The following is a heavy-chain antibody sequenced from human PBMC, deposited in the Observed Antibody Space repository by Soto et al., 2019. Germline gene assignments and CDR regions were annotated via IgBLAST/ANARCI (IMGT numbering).Heavy chain of an antibody. CDR1: RFTFSSYT. Sequence: QLVESGGRQVKPGGSLRLSCAASRFTFSSYTMNWVRQAPGKGLEWVSSINSVGSYIYYLDSVEGRFTISRDNAKNAIYLHMNSLRAEDIALYYCVRGGITDMRGTIRGRYFGMEVWGQGTTV. D-gene: IGHD3-10*01. J-gene: IGHJ6*01. V-gene: IGHV3-21*02. CDR3: VRGGITDMRGTIRGRYFGMEV. CDR2: INSVGSYI.